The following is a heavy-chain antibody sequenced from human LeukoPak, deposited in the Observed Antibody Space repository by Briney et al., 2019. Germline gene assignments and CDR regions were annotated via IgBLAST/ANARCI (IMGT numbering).Heavy chain of an antibody. D-gene: IGHD1/OR15-1a*01. Sequence: GGSLRLSCAASGFTFSGYWMHWARQSPGKGLVWVSCIKGDGSDTRYADSVKGRFTISRDNAKNALYLQMNSLTVEDTAVYYCARDPRNKGFDPWGQGTLVTVSS. CDR1: GFTFSGYW. CDR2: IKGDGSDT. J-gene: IGHJ5*02. V-gene: IGHV3-74*01. CDR3: ARDPRNKGFDP.